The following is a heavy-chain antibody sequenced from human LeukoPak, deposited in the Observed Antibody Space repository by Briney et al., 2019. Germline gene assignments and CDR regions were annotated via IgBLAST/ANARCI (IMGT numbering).Heavy chain of an antibody. CDR3: ARGPSSPLLYAAMVIGGAFDI. V-gene: IGHV4-38-2*02. CDR1: GYSISSGYY. D-gene: IGHD5-18*01. Sequence: SETLSLTCTVSGYSISSGYYWGWIRQPPGKGLEWIGSIYHSGSTYYNPSLKSRVTISVDTSKNQFSLKLSSVTAADTAEYYCARGPSSPLLYAAMVIGGAFDIWGQGTMVTVSS. CDR2: IYHSGST. J-gene: IGHJ3*02.